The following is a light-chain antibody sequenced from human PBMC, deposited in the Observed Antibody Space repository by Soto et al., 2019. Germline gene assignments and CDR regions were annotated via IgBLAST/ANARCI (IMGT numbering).Light chain of an antibody. Sequence: QSALTQPPSASGSPGQSVAISCTGTSSDVGGYNYVSWYQQHPGKAPKLMIYEVSKWPSGVPNRFSGSKSGNTASLTVSGLQTEDEAVYYCYSYAGSNNWGVFGGGTKLTVL. V-gene: IGLV2-8*01. CDR1: SSDVGGYNY. J-gene: IGLJ2*01. CDR2: EVS. CDR3: YSYAGSNNWGV.